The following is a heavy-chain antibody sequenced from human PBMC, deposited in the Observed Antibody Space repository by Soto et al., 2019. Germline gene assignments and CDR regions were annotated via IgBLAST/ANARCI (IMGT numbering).Heavy chain of an antibody. Sequence: ASVKVSCKASGFSFSDYFMHWVRQAPGQGLEWMGWISGYNGKTKYAQTLQGRVTMTADTSTSTVYLELRGLRPDDTAVYFCARDKMIDDYGLGTYDYWGQGTTVTVSS. D-gene: IGHD3-10*01. CDR1: GFSFSDYF. V-gene: IGHV1-18*04. J-gene: IGHJ4*02. CDR3: ARDKMIDDYGLGTYDY. CDR2: ISGYNGKT.